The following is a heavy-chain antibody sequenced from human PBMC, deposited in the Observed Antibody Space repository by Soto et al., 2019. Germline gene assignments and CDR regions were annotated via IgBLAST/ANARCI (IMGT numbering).Heavy chain of an antibody. Sequence: PGGSLRLSCQASGFNFDNYGMHWLRQAPGKGLEWVAVITYDGSFQYYADSVNGRFTISRDNSKNTLSLQLNTLKPEDTAVYHCAKDRVGGTFYTPLAFWGQGTLVPVSS. J-gene: IGHJ4*02. V-gene: IGHV3-30*18. CDR2: ITYDGSFQ. D-gene: IGHD1-7*01. CDR3: AKDRVGGTFYTPLAF. CDR1: GFNFDNYG.